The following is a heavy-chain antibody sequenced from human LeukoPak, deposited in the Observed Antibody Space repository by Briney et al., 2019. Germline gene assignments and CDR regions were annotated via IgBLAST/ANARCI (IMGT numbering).Heavy chain of an antibody. D-gene: IGHD4-17*01. V-gene: IGHV4-4*07. J-gene: IGHJ3*02. Sequence: SETLSLTCTAFGGSISSYYWSWIRQPAGKGLEWIGRIYTSGSTNYNPSLKSRVTISVDKSKNQFSPKLSSVTAADTAVYYCARARYYGDPDAFDIWGQGTMVTVSS. CDR1: GGSISSYY. CDR3: ARARYYGDPDAFDI. CDR2: IYTSGST.